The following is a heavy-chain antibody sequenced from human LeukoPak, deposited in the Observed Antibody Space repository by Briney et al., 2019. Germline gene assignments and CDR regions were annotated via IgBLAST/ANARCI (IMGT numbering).Heavy chain of an antibody. J-gene: IGHJ4*02. D-gene: IGHD6-19*01. CDR2: IYYSGST. CDR3: ARATTYSSGWAN. CDR1: GGSISSYY. V-gene: IGHV4-59*01. Sequence: SETLSLTCTVSGGSISSYYWSWIRQPPGKGLEWIGYIYYSGSTNYNPSLKSRVTISVDTSKNQFSLKLSSVTAADTAVYYCARATTYSSGWANWGQGTLVTVSS.